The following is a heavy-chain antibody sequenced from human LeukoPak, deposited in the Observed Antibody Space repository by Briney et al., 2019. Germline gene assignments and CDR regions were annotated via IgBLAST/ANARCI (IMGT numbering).Heavy chain of an antibody. CDR3: ARGTEDTAMVTNYYYYMDV. CDR1: GYTFTSYG. V-gene: IGHV1-18*01. CDR2: ISAYNGNT. J-gene: IGHJ6*03. Sequence: GASVKVSCKASGYTFTSYGISWVRQAPGRGLEWMGWISAYNGNTNYAQKLQGRVTMTTDTSTSTAYMELRSLRSDDTAVYYCARGTEDTAMVTNYYYYMDVWGKGTTVTVSS. D-gene: IGHD5-18*01.